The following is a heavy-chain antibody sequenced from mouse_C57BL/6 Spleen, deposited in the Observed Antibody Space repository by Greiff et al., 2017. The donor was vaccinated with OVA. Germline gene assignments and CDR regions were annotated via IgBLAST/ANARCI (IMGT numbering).Heavy chain of an antibody. Sequence: EVQLVESGPELVKPGASVKLSCKASGYSFTGYYMNWVKQSPEKSLEWIGEINPSTGGTTYNQKFKAKATLTVDKSSSTAYMQLKSLTSEDSAVYYCARVDDGYSYYCDYWGQGTTRTVSS. CDR3: ARVDDGYSYYCDY. CDR2: INPSTGGT. CDR1: GYSFTGYY. V-gene: IGHV1-42*01. J-gene: IGHJ2*01. D-gene: IGHD2-3*01.